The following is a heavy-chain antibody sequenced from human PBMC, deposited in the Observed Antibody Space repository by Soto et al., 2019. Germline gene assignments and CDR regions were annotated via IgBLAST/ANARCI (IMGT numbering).Heavy chain of an antibody. V-gene: IGHV3-30-3*01. J-gene: IGHJ6*02. CDR1: GFTFSSYA. Sequence: GGSLRLSCAASGFTFSSYAMHWVRQAPGRGLEWVAIISYDGSNKYYAGSVKGRFTISRDNSKNTVYLQMNSLRAEDTAVYYCARDLFWSGYYQFYYYGMDVWGQGIMVTVSS. CDR3: ARDLFWSGYYQFYYYGMDV. D-gene: IGHD3-3*01. CDR2: ISYDGSNK.